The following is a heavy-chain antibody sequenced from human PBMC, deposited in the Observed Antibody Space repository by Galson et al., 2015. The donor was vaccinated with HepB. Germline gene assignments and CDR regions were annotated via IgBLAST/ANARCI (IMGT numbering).Heavy chain of an antibody. CDR2: ISSSSSYT. CDR1: GFTFSDYY. CDR3: ARSRLRQQLGGLVTYYYYYGMDV. Sequence: SLRLSCAASGFTFSDYYMSWIRQAPGKGLEWVSYISSSSSYTNYADSVKGRFTISRDNAKNSLYLQMNSLRAEDTAVYYCARSRLRQQLGGLVTYYYYYGMDVWGQGTTVTVSS. V-gene: IGHV3-11*06. D-gene: IGHD6-13*01. J-gene: IGHJ6*02.